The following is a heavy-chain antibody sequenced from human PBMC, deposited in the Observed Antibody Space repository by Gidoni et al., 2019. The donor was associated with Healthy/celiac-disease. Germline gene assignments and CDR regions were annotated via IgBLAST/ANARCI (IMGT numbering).Heavy chain of an antibody. V-gene: IGHV3-13*01. Sequence: EVQLVESGGGLVQHGGSLRLSWAASGFTFSRYVMHWVRQATGYGLEWVSGIGTAGDKYYPGSVKGRFTISRENAKNSLYLKMNSLRADDTDVYYCARNGGDEAFDIWGQGTMVTVSS. CDR1: GFTFSRYV. CDR2: IGTAGDK. J-gene: IGHJ3*02. CDR3: ARNGGDEAFDI. D-gene: IGHD3-16*01.